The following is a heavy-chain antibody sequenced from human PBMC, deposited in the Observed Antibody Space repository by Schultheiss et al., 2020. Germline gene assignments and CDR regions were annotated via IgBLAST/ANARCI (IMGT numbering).Heavy chain of an antibody. Sequence: GESLKISCAASGFTFSSYWMHWVRQAPGKGLVWVSRINSDGSSTSYADSVKGRFTISRDNAKNTLYLQMNSLRAEDTAVYYCARDRTPRLQLEWLLSSGYWFDPWGQGTLVTVSS. D-gene: IGHD3-3*01. CDR2: INSDGSST. J-gene: IGHJ5*02. CDR1: GFTFSSYW. CDR3: ARDRTPRLQLEWLLSSGYWFDP. V-gene: IGHV3-74*01.